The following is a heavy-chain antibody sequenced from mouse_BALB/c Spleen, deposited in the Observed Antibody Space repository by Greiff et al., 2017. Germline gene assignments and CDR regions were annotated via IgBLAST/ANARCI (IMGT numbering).Heavy chain of an antibody. D-gene: IGHD2-1*01. V-gene: IGHV14-1*02. CDR3: ARDGNCPYAMDY. J-gene: IGHJ4*01. CDR1: GFNFNDYY. CDR2: IDPGSGNT. Sequence: VQLQQSGAELVRPGASVKLSCKASGFNFNDYYMPWVKQRPEQGLEWIGWIDPGSGNTKYDPKFQGQASITADTSSNTAYLQLSSLTSEDTAVYYCARDGNCPYAMDYWGQGTSVTVSS.